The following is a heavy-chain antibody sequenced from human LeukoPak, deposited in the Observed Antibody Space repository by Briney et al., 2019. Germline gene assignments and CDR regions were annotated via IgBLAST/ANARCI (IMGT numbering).Heavy chain of an antibody. Sequence: GGSLRLSCAASGLTLNSYGMHWVRQAPGKGLEWVAIISYDGSNKYYADSAKGRFTISRDNSQNTLYLEMNSLRAEDTAVYYCAKEFRTYYQDAFDIWGQGTMVTVSS. CDR3: AKEFRTYYQDAFDI. V-gene: IGHV3-30*18. D-gene: IGHD3-10*01. J-gene: IGHJ3*02. CDR2: ISYDGSNK. CDR1: GLTLNSYG.